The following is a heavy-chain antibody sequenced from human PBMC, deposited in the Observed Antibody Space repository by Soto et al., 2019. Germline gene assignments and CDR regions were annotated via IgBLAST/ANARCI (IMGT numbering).Heavy chain of an antibody. J-gene: IGHJ5*02. Sequence: VGSLRLSCAGSGFTFSNYCMNWFRQAPGKGLGWVANINRDGSTDYCADSVKGRFTISRDNAKTSLYLQMNSLRAADTAVYYCARGARYFDWLSKNWFDPWGQGTLVTVS. D-gene: IGHD3-9*01. CDR1: GFTFSNYC. V-gene: IGHV3-7*01. CDR3: ARGARYFDWLSKNWFDP. CDR2: INRDGSTD.